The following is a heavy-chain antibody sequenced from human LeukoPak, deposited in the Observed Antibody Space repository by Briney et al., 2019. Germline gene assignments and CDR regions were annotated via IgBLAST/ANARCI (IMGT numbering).Heavy chain of an antibody. D-gene: IGHD2-8*01. J-gene: IGHJ4*02. V-gene: IGHV1-46*01. CDR3: ARGFCSNGVCSLFDY. CDR1: GYTFTSYY. CDR2: INPSGGST. Sequence: ASVEVSCKASGYTFTSYYMHWVRQAPGQGLEWMGIINPSGGSTSYTQNFQGRVTVTRDTSTSTVYMELSSLRSEDTAAYYCARGFCSNGVCSLFDYWGQGTLVTVSS.